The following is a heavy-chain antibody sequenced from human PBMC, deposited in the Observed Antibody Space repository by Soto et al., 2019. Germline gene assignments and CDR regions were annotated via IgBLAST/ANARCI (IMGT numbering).Heavy chain of an antibody. CDR2: MNPNSGNT. CDR1: GYTFTSYD. Sequence: QVQLVQSGAEVKKPGASVKVSCKASGYTFTSYDINWVRQATGQGLEWMGWMNPNSGNTGYAQKFQGRVTMTRNTSISTTYMELSSLRSEDTAVYYCAVASSSWYKRCFDYWGQGTLVTVSS. J-gene: IGHJ4*02. V-gene: IGHV1-8*01. D-gene: IGHD6-13*01. CDR3: AVASSSWYKRCFDY.